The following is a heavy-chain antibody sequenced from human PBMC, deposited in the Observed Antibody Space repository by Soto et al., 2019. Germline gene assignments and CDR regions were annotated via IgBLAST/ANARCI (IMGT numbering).Heavy chain of an antibody. J-gene: IGHJ4*02. Sequence: QVQLQESGPGLVKPSQTLSLTCTVSGGSISSGGYYWRWIRQHPGKGLEWIGYIYYSWSTYYNPSLKSRVTISVDTSKNQFALKLSSVTAADTAVYYCASSTRQGATTDYWGQGTLVTVSS. CDR1: GGSISSGGYY. CDR2: IYYSWST. D-gene: IGHD1-26*01. V-gene: IGHV4-31*03. CDR3: ASSTRQGATTDY.